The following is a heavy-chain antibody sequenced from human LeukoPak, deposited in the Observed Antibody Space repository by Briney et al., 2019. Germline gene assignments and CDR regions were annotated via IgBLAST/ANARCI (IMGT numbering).Heavy chain of an antibody. Sequence: GSLRLSCAASGFTFSSYAMSWVRQAPGKGLEWVSAISGSGGSTYYADSVKGRFTISRDNSKNTLYLQMNSLRAEDTAVYYCANSRGYSYGYSYFDYWGQGTLVTVSS. CDR2: ISGSGGST. CDR3: ANSRGYSYGYSYFDY. J-gene: IGHJ4*02. CDR1: GFTFSSYA. D-gene: IGHD5-18*01. V-gene: IGHV3-23*01.